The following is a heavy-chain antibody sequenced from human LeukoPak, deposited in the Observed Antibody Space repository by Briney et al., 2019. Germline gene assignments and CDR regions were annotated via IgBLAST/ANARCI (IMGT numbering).Heavy chain of an antibody. D-gene: IGHD3-9*01. CDR3: ARSSHYDILTGYSEEDAFDI. J-gene: IGHJ3*02. CDR1: GLTVSSNY. V-gene: IGHV3-53*01. Sequence: PGGSLRLSCAASGLTVSSNYMSCVRQAPGKGLEWVSVIYSGGSTDYADSVKGRFTISRDNSKNTLYLQMNSLRVEDTAVYYCARSSHYDILTGYSEEDAFDIWGQGTMVTVSS. CDR2: IYSGGST.